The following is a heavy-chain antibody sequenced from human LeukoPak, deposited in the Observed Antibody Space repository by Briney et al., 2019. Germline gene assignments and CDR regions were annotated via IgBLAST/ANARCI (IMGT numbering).Heavy chain of an antibody. D-gene: IGHD3-3*01. V-gene: IGHV4-59*01. Sequence: SETLSLTCTVSGGSISSYCWSWIRQPPGKGLEWIGYIYYSGSTNYNPSLKSRVTISVDTSKNQFSLKQSSVTAADTAVYYCARGWSGYYYYYGMDVWGQGTTVTVSS. J-gene: IGHJ6*02. CDR3: ARGWSGYYYYYGMDV. CDR1: GGSISSYC. CDR2: IYYSGST.